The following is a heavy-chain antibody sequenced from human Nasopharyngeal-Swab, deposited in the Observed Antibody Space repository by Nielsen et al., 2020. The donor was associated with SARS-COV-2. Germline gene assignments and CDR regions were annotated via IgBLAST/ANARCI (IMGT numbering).Heavy chain of an antibody. Sequence: SVKVSCKASGGTFSSYAISWVRQAPGQGLDWMGGIIPIFGTANYAQKLQGRVTITADESTRTAYMELSSLRSEDTAVYYCARDPKWDISSRGMDGWGQGTTVTASS. CDR3: ARDPKWDISSRGMDG. CDR1: GGTFSSYA. D-gene: IGHD1-26*01. J-gene: IGHJ6*02. CDR2: IIPIFGTA. V-gene: IGHV1-69*13.